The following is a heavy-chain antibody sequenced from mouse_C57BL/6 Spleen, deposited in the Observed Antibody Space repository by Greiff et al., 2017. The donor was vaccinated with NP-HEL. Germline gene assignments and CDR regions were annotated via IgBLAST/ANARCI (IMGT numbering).Heavy chain of an antibody. CDR1: GFTFSSYG. CDR3: ARITTVVPYFDY. Sequence: EVMLVESGGDLVKPGGSLKLSCAASGFTFSSYGMSWVRQTPDKRLEWVATISSGGSYTYYPDSVKGRFTISRDNAKNTLYLQMSSLKSEDTAMYYCARITTVVPYFDYWGQGTTLTVSS. V-gene: IGHV5-6*02. D-gene: IGHD1-1*01. CDR2: ISSGGSYT. J-gene: IGHJ2*01.